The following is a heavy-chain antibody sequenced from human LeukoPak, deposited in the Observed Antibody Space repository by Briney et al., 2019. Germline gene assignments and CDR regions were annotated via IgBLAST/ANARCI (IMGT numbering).Heavy chain of an antibody. V-gene: IGHV1-2*02. J-gene: IGHJ5*02. CDR1: GYTFTGYY. CDR2: INPNSGGT. Sequence: GASVKVSCTASGYTFTGYYMHWVRQAPGQGLEWMGWINPNSGGTNYAQKFQGRVTMTRDTSISTAYMELSRLRSDDTAVYYCARQVTVGFGDWFDPWGQGTLVTVSS. CDR3: ARQVTVGFGDWFDP. D-gene: IGHD4-17*01.